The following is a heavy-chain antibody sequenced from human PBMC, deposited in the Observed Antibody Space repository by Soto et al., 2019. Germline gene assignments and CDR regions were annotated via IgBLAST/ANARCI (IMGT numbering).Heavy chain of an antibody. J-gene: IGHJ4*02. D-gene: IGHD3-10*01. CDR3: AKDDHKPGPGVDFDY. Sequence: GGSLRLSCLASGFTFSSYAMSWVRQAPGKGLEWVSAISGGGGGTNYADSVKGRFTISRDNSKNTLYLQMSSLRSEDTAVYFCAKDDHKPGPGVDFDYWGQGTLVTVSS. V-gene: IGHV3-23*01. CDR2: ISGGGGGT. CDR1: GFTFSSYA.